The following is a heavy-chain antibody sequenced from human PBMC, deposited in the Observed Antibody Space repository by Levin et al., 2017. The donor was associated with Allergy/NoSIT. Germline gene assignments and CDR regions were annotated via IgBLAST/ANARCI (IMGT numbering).Heavy chain of an antibody. CDR3: ARENSGGRFDS. D-gene: IGHD6-19*01. V-gene: IGHV3-7*04. CDR1: GFSFKSYW. Sequence: GESLKISCAASGFSFKSYWMSWVRQAPGKGLEWLANVKQDGSEKYYVDSVKGRFTISRDNAKNSLYLQMDSLRAEDTSVYYCARENSGGRFDSWGQGTLVTVSS. J-gene: IGHJ5*01. CDR2: VKQDGSEK.